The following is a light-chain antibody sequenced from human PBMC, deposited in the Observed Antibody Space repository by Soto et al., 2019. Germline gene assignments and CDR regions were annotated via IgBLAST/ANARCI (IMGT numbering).Light chain of an antibody. V-gene: IGLV1-51*02. CDR3: GTWDSSLSAGV. Sequence: QSVLTQPPSVSAAPGQKVTISCSGSSSNLGNNYVSWYQQLPGTAPKLLIYENNKRPSGIPDRFSGSKSGTSATLGITGLQTGDEADYYCGTWDSSLSAGVFGGGTKLTFL. CDR1: SSNLGNNY. J-gene: IGLJ3*02. CDR2: ENN.